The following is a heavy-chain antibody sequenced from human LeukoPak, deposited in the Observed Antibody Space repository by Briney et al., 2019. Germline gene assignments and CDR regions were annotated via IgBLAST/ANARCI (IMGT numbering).Heavy chain of an antibody. D-gene: IGHD3-3*01. CDR2: ISSSSSYI. J-gene: IGHJ3*02. Sequence: KPGGSLRLSCAASGFTFSSYSMNWVRQAPGKGLEWVSSISSSSSYIYYADSVKGRFTISRDNAKNSLYLQMNSPRAEDTAVYYCARDYGLRFLEWFGAFDIWGQGTMVTVSS. CDR3: ARDYGLRFLEWFGAFDI. V-gene: IGHV3-21*01. CDR1: GFTFSSYS.